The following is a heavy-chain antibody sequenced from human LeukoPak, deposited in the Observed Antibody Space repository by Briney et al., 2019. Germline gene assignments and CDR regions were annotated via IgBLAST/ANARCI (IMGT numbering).Heavy chain of an antibody. Sequence: GGSLRLSCAASGFTVSSNYMSWVRQAPGKGLEWVSVIYSGGSTYYAASVKGRFTISRDNSKNTLYLQMNSLRAEDTALYYCARDDYGSGSWSDYWGEGTLVTVSS. CDR3: ARDDYGSGSWSDY. V-gene: IGHV3-66*01. D-gene: IGHD3-10*01. CDR2: IYSGGST. CDR1: GFTVSSNY. J-gene: IGHJ4*02.